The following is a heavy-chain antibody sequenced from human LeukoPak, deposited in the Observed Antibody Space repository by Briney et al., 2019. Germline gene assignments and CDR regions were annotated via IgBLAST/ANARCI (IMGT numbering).Heavy chain of an antibody. CDR1: GYSFTTYW. CDR2: INPVDSET. CDR3: ARIGTYAKFDY. Sequence: GESLKISCKGSGYSFTTYWIGWVRQMPGKGLEWMGIINPVDSETRYSPSFQGQVTISEDKSITTAYLQWSSLKATDTAMYFCARIGTYAKFDYWGQGSLVTVSS. J-gene: IGHJ4*02. V-gene: IGHV5-51*01. D-gene: IGHD6-13*01.